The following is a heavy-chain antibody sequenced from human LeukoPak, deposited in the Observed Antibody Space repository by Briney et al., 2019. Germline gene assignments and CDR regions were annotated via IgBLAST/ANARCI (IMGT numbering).Heavy chain of an antibody. Sequence: PSETLSLTCTVSGGSISSYYWSWIRQPPGKGLEWIGYMDYSGNPNYNPSLKSRVSISVDTSKNQFSLKLRSVTAADTAVYYCVRHGGDYTFDYWGQGTLVTVSS. CDR1: GGSISSYY. CDR2: MDYSGNP. J-gene: IGHJ4*02. D-gene: IGHD4-17*01. V-gene: IGHV4-59*08. CDR3: VRHGGDYTFDY.